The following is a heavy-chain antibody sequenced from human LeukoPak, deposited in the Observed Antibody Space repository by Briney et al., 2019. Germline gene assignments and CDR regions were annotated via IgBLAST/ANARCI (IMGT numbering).Heavy chain of an antibody. CDR1: GFTFDDYA. Sequence: GRSLRLSCAASGFTFDDYAMHWVRQAPGKGLEWVSGISWNSGSIGYADSVKGRFTISRDNAKNSLYLQMNSLRAEDTALNYCANIVRAYGGRGPLVT. D-gene: IGHD3-16*02. CDR3: ANIVRAY. CDR2: ISWNSGSI. V-gene: IGHV3-9*01. J-gene: IGHJ4*02.